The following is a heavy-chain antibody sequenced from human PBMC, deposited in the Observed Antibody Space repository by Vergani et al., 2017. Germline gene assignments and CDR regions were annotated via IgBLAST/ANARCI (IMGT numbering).Heavy chain of an antibody. J-gene: IGHJ4*02. CDR1: GGSISSYY. Sequence: QVQLQESGPGLVKPSETLSLTCTVSGGSISSYYWSWIRQPPGKGLEWIGYIYYSGSTNYNPSLKSRVTISVDTSKNQFSLKLSSVTAADTAVYYCARGGGYPNRQLDYWGQGTLVTVSS. D-gene: IGHD5-12*01. CDR3: ARGGGYPNRQLDY. V-gene: IGHV4-59*01. CDR2: IYYSGST.